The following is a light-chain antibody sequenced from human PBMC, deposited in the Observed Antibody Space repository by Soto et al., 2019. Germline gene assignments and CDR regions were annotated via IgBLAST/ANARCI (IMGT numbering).Light chain of an antibody. CDR3: QPYGSSPLT. J-gene: IGKJ4*01. CDR1: QSVNSK. CDR2: GAR. V-gene: IGKV3-20*01. Sequence: ERVMTHSPAALSVSRGERASRRCRARQSVNSKLAWYQQTPGQAPRLLIYGARTRATGVPDRFSGSGSGPDFSLTISRLEPEAFSVYYCQPYGSSPLTFGGGTKVDIK.